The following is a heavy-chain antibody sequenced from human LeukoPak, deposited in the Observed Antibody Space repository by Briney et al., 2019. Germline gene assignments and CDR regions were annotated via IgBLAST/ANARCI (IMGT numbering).Heavy chain of an antibody. CDR2: INHSGST. CDR3: ARGRGMTTVTSFGY. CDR1: GGSFSGYY. V-gene: IGHV4-34*01. J-gene: IGHJ4*02. D-gene: IGHD4-4*01. Sequence: ASETLSLTCAVYGGSFSGYYWSWIRQPPGKGLEWIGEINHSGSTNYNPSLKSRVTISVDTSKNQFSLKLSSVTAADTAVYYCARGRGMTTVTSFGYWGQGTLVTVSS.